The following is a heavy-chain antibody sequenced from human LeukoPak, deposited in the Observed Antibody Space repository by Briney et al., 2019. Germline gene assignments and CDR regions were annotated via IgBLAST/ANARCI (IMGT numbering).Heavy chain of an antibody. CDR3: ARGRGARSSRWYNWFDP. J-gene: IGHJ5*02. CDR1: GGSFSAYY. CDR2: INHSGST. Sequence: KPSETLSLTCAVYGGSFSAYYWSWIRQPPGKGLEWIGEINHSGSTNYNPSLKSRVTISIDTSKNQFSLEMSSVTAADTAVYYCARGRGARSSRWYNWFDPWGRGTLVTVSS. V-gene: IGHV4-34*01. D-gene: IGHD6-13*01.